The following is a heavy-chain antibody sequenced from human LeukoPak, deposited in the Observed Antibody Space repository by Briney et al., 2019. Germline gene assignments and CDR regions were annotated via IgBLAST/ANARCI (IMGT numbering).Heavy chain of an antibody. J-gene: IGHJ3*02. V-gene: IGHV3-21*01. D-gene: IGHD3-22*01. CDR2: ISSSSSYI. CDR1: GFTFSSYS. CDR3: AREYDSSGYYYAVTDAFDI. Sequence: GGSLRLSCAASGFTFSSYSMNWVRQAPGKGLEWVSSISSSSSYIYYADSVKGRFTISRDNAKNSLYLQMNSLRAEDTAVYYCAREYDSSGYYYAVTDAFDIWGHGTMVTVSS.